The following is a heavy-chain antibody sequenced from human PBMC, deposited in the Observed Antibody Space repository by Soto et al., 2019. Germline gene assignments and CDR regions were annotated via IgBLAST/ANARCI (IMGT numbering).Heavy chain of an antibody. CDR1: GGSFIDYS. CDR3: ARESNYYMDV. V-gene: IGHV4-34*02. CDR2: INHSRSA. Sequence: QVQLQQWGAGLLKPSETLSLTCAVYGGSFIDYSWSWIRQPPGKGLEWIGEINHSRSANYNPSLKSRVTISVDTSKNQFSLKLTSVTAADTAVYYCARESNYYMDVWGKGTTVTVSS. J-gene: IGHJ6*03.